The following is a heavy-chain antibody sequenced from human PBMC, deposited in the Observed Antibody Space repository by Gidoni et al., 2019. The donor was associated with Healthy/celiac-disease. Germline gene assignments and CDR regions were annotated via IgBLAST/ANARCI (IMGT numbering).Heavy chain of an antibody. D-gene: IGHD2-21*02. J-gene: IGHJ4*02. V-gene: IGHV3-23*01. Sequence: EVQLLESGGGLVQPGGSLRLSCAASGFTFRSYAMSWVRQAPGKGLEWVSAISGSGGSTYYADSVKGRFTISRDNSKNTLYLQMNSLRAEDTAVYYCAKGNYCGGDCYFYFDYWGQGTLVTVSS. CDR1: GFTFRSYA. CDR2: ISGSGGST. CDR3: AKGNYCGGDCYFYFDY.